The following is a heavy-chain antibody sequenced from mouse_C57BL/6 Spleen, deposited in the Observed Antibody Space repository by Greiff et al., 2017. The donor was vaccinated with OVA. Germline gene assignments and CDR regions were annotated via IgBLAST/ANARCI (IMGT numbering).Heavy chain of an antibody. CDR3: ARGRGIYYDYDGYVDV. D-gene: IGHD2-4*01. CDR2: ISSGSSTI. Sequence: EVQLQESGGGLVKPGGSLKLSCAASGFTFSDYGMHWVRQAPEQGLEWVAYISSGSSTIYYADTVKGRFTISRDNAKKTLFLQMTSLRSEDTAMYYCARGRGIYYDYDGYVDVWGTGTTVTVSS. CDR1: GFTFSDYG. J-gene: IGHJ1*03. V-gene: IGHV5-17*01.